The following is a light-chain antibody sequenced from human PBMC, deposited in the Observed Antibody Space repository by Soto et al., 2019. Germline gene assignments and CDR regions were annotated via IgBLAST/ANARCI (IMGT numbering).Light chain of an antibody. CDR2: GNS. CDR3: QSYDSSLRDV. V-gene: IGLV1-40*01. CDR1: SSNIGAGSD. J-gene: IGLJ1*01. Sequence: QPVLTQPPSVSGAPGQRVTISCTGSSSNIGAGSDVHWYQQLPGTAPKLLIYGNSNRPSGVPDRFSGSKSGASASLAITGLRAEDEADYYCQSYDSSLRDVFGTGTKVTVL.